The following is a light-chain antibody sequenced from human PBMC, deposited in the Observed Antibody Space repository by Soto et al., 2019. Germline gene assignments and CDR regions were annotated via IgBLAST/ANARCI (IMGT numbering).Light chain of an antibody. CDR2: DVS. CDR1: SSDVGGYNY. CDR3: SSYTSSSTL. J-gene: IGLJ2*01. Sequence: QSALTQPASVSGSPGQSITISCTGTSSDVGGYNYVSWYQQHPGKAPKLMIYDVSNRPSGVSNRFYGSKSGNTASLTISGLQGEDGADYYCSSYTSSSTLFGGRTKLTVL. V-gene: IGLV2-14*01.